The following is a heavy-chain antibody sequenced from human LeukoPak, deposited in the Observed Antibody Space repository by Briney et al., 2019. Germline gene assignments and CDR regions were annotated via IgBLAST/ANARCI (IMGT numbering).Heavy chain of an antibody. Sequence: ASVKVSCKASGYTFTGYYMHWVRQAPGQGLEWMGWINPNSGGTNYAQKFQGRVTMTRDTSISTAYMELSRLRSDDTAVYYCARAYSYGRYYYYYMDVWVKGATVTVSS. CDR3: ARAYSYGRYYYYYMDV. V-gene: IGHV1-2*02. D-gene: IGHD5-18*01. CDR1: GYTFTGYY. J-gene: IGHJ6*03. CDR2: INPNSGGT.